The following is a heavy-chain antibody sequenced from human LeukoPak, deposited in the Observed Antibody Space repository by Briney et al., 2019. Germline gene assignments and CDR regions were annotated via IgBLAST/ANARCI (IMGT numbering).Heavy chain of an antibody. Sequence: GGSLRLSCAASGFNFDGYGMHWVRQAPGKGLEWVAFIRYDGSDKYYADSVKGRFTISRDNSKNTLYLQMNSLRAEDTAVYYCAKGIVTTVVTLGFDYWGQGTLVTVSS. D-gene: IGHD4-23*01. CDR2: IRYDGSDK. CDR3: AKGIVTTVVTLGFDY. J-gene: IGHJ4*02. V-gene: IGHV3-30*02. CDR1: GFNFDGYG.